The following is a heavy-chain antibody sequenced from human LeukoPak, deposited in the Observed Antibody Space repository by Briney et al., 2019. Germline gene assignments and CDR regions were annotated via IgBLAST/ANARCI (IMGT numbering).Heavy chain of an antibody. V-gene: IGHV4-61*02. CDR3: ASSYYYGSGPRRRVNRGLFDY. D-gene: IGHD3-10*01. CDR2: IYTSGST. CDR1: GGSISSGSYY. J-gene: IGHJ4*02. Sequence: SETLSLTCTVSGGSISSGSYYWSWIRQPAGKGLEWIGRIYTSGSTNYNPSLKSRVTISVDTSKNQFSLKLSSVTAADTAVYYCASSYYYGSGPRRRVNRGLFDYWGQGTLVTVSS.